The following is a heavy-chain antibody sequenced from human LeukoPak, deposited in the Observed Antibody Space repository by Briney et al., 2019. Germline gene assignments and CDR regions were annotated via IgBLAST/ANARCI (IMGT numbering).Heavy chain of an antibody. D-gene: IGHD6-6*01. V-gene: IGHV3-74*01. CDR1: GFTFSNYA. J-gene: IGHJ5*02. CDR3: VRDRPHNWFDP. CDR2: IDNDGSDT. Sequence: GGSLRLSCAASGFTFSNYAMTWVRQAPGKGLVWVSRIDNDGSDTTYADSVRGRFTISRDNAKNTLYLQMDSLRAEDTAVYYCVRDRPHNWFDPWGQGTLVTVSS.